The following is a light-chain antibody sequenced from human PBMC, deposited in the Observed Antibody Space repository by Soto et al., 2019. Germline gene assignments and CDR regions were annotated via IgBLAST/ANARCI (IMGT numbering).Light chain of an antibody. CDR3: SSYTSSISYV. V-gene: IGLV2-14*03. Sequence: QSALTQPASVSGSPGQSITISCTGTSSDVGGYNYVSWYQSHPGEAPKLIIYDVSNRPSGVSDRFSGSKSGNTASLTISGLQAEDEADYYCSSYTSSISYVFGTGTKVTGL. CDR2: DVS. J-gene: IGLJ1*01. CDR1: SSDVGGYNY.